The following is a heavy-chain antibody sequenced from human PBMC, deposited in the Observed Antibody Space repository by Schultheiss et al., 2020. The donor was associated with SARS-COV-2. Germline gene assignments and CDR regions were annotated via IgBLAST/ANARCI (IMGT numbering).Heavy chain of an antibody. CDR3: ARAEYSSSWYALGY. CDR2: ISYDGSNK. CDR1: GFTFSSYG. D-gene: IGHD6-13*01. V-gene: IGHV3-30*03. J-gene: IGHJ4*02. Sequence: GGSLRLSCAASGFTFSSYGMHWVRQAPGKGLEWVAVISYDGSNKYYADSVKGRFTISRDNSKNTLYLQMNSLRAEDTAVYYCARAEYSSSWYALGYWGQGTLVTVSS.